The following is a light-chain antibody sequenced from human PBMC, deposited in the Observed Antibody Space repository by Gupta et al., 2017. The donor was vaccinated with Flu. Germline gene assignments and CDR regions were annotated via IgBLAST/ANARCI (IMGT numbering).Light chain of an antibody. CDR1: NIATKA. V-gene: IGLV3-21*02. CDR3: QVWDSSSDRGV. CDR2: DDS. J-gene: IGLJ3*02. Sequence: SYALTQPPSGSVAPGQTARITCGGNNIATKAVHWYQQKSGQAPVLVVNDDSDRPSGIPERFSGSNSGNTATLTISRVEAGDEADYYCQVWDSSSDRGVFGGGTKLTVL.